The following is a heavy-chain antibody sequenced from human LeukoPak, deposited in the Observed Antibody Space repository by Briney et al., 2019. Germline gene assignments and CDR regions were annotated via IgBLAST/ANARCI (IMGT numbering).Heavy chain of an antibody. D-gene: IGHD3-3*01. Sequence: GGSLRLSCAASGFTFSSYAMSWVRQAPGKGLEWVSAISGSGGSTYYADSVKGRFTISRDNSKNTLYLQMNSLRAEDTAVYYCAKGFRGFGEDYYYMDVWGKGTTVTVSS. V-gene: IGHV3-23*01. CDR3: AKGFRGFGEDYYYMDV. J-gene: IGHJ6*03. CDR1: GFTFSSYA. CDR2: ISGSGGST.